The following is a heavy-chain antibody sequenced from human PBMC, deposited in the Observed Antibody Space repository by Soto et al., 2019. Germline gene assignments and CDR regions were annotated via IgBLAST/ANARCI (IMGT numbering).Heavy chain of an antibody. CDR2: SSAYNGKT. V-gene: IGHV1-18*01. CDR3: ARGVEDGYNSNSGGGHDY. CDR1: GYTFTSYG. Sequence: QVQLVQSGAEVKKPGASVKVSCKASGYTFTSYGISWVRQAPGQGLKWMAWSSAYNGKTNYAQKLQGRVTMTTDTSTSTAYMELRSLRSDDTAVYYCARGVEDGYNSNSGGGHDYWGQGTLVTVSS. D-gene: IGHD1-1*01. J-gene: IGHJ4*02.